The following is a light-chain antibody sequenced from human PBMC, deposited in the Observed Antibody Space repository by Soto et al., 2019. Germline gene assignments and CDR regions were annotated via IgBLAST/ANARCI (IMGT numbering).Light chain of an antibody. J-gene: IGLJ2*01. Sequence: SYELTQPPSVSVSPGQTARITCSGDALPKQYAYWYQQKPGQAPVLVIYKDRERPSGIPERFAGSSSGTTVTLTISGVQAEDEADYDWQSADSSGTYVVFGGGTKLTVL. CDR3: QSADSSGTYVV. CDR1: ALPKQY. V-gene: IGLV3-25*02. CDR2: KDR.